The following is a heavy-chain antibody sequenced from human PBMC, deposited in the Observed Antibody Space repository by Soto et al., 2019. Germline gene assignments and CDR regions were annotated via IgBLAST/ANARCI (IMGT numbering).Heavy chain of an antibody. J-gene: IGHJ6*03. V-gene: IGHV4-59*01. D-gene: IGHD3-10*01. CDR3: ARVSTMVRGSLYYYYMDV. CDR2: IYYSGST. CDR1: GGSISSYY. Sequence: SETLSLTCTVSGGSISSYYWSWIRQPPGKGLEWIGYIYYSGSTNYNPSLKSRVTISVDTSKNQFSLKLSSVTAADTAVYYCARVSTMVRGSLYYYYMDVWGKGTTVTVSS.